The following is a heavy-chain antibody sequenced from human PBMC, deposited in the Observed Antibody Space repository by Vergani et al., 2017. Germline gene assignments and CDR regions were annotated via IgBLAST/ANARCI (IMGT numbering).Heavy chain of an antibody. D-gene: IGHD6-19*01. Sequence: QLHLQESGPGLVKPSETLSLTCTVSGGSITSSSYYWGWIRQSPGKGLEWIGNIYHSGGAYYNPSLKGRVTISVDTSKNQFSLEVTSVTAADTAVYYCASDTHSGQRADRWGQGILVTVTS. V-gene: IGHV4-39*01. CDR2: IYHSGGA. CDR3: ASDTHSGQRADR. CDR1: GGSITSSSYY. J-gene: IGHJ5*02.